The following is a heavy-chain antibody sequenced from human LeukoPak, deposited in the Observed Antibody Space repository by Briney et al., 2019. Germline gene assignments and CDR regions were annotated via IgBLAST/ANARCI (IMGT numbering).Heavy chain of an antibody. Sequence: ASVKVSCKASGYTFTSYGISWVRQAPGQGLEWMGWISAYNGSTNYAQKLQGRVTMTTDTSTSTAYMELRSLRSDDTAVYYCARDTVFGVVIHYYGMDVWGQGTTVTVSS. D-gene: IGHD3-3*01. V-gene: IGHV1-18*01. J-gene: IGHJ6*02. CDR1: GYTFTSYG. CDR2: ISAYNGST. CDR3: ARDTVFGVVIHYYGMDV.